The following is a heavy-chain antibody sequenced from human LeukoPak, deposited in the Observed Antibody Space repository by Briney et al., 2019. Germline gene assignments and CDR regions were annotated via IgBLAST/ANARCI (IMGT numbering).Heavy chain of an antibody. CDR3: ARHSYPIVGPTYNWFDP. Sequence: GRSLRLSCAASGFTFSSYGMHWVRQAPGKGLEWVAVIWYDGSNKYYADSVKGRFTISRDNSKNTLYLQMNSLRAEDTAVYYCARHSYPIVGPTYNWFDPWGQGTLVTVSS. CDR1: GFTFSSYG. V-gene: IGHV3-33*01. J-gene: IGHJ5*02. D-gene: IGHD1-26*01. CDR2: IWYDGSNK.